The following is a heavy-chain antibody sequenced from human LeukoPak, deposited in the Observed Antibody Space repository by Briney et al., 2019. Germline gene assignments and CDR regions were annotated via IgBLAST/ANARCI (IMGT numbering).Heavy chain of an antibody. CDR1: GFTVSNAW. V-gene: IGHV3-15*01. Sequence: GGSLRLSCAASGFTVSNAWMSWVRQAAGKGVEWVGRNKSNSHARTTHYAPPVNGRFSISRDDSKNTLYLQMNSLKTEDTAVYYCTGSSWGSYDYWGQGTLVTVSS. CDR2: NKSNSHARTT. J-gene: IGHJ4*02. CDR3: TGSSWGSYDY. D-gene: IGHD3-16*01.